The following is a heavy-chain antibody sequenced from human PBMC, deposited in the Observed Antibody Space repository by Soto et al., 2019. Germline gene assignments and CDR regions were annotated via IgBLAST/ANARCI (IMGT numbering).Heavy chain of an antibody. CDR1: NYRFPNYG. CDR3: ARDLFRSEMATITDYYYGMDV. CDR2: ISAYNGNT. Sequence: ASVKVSCKASNYRFPNYGITWVRQAPGQGLEWMGWISAYNGNTNYAQKLQGRVTMTTDTSTSTAYMELRSLRSDDTAVYYCARDLFRSEMATITDYYYGMDVWGQGTTVTVSS. V-gene: IGHV1-18*01. J-gene: IGHJ6*02. D-gene: IGHD5-12*01.